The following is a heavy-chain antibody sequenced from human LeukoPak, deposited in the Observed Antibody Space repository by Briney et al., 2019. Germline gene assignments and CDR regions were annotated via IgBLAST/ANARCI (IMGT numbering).Heavy chain of an antibody. CDR1: GGSFSGYY. Sequence: KPSETLSLTCAVYGGSFSGYYWSWIRQPPGKGLEWIGEINHSGSTNYNPSLKSRVTISVDTSKNQFSLKLSSVTAADTAVYYCARLVRRGYYSKFDYWGQGTLVTVSS. CDR3: ARLVRRGYYSKFDY. V-gene: IGHV4-34*01. D-gene: IGHD3-22*01. J-gene: IGHJ4*02. CDR2: INHSGST.